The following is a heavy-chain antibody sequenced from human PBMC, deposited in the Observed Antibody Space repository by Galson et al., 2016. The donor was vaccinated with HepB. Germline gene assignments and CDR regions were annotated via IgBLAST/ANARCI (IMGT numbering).Heavy chain of an antibody. Sequence: SETLSLTCAVYGGSLSGFCWSWIRQPPGKGLEWIGEINHSGGTKYNPSLKNRVTISLDRSKNQFSLNPSSVTAADTAVYYCARGLRNDYWSGYYYGMDVWGHGTTVTVSS. J-gene: IGHJ6*02. D-gene: IGHD3-3*01. CDR3: ARGLRNDYWSGYYYGMDV. CDR1: GGSLSGFC. V-gene: IGHV4-34*01. CDR2: INHSGGT.